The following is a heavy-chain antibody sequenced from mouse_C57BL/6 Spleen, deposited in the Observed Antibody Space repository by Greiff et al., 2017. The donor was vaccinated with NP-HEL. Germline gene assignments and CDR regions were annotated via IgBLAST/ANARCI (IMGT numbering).Heavy chain of an antibody. CDR3: ARKEGLTGRYFDV. D-gene: IGHD4-1*01. CDR1: GYTFTSYW. Sequence: VQLQQPGTELVKPGASVKLSCKASGYTFTSYWMPWVKQRPGQGLEWIGNINPSNGGTNYNEKFKSKATLTVDKSSSTAYMQLSSLTSEDSAVYYCARKEGLTGRYFDVWGTGTTVTVSS. CDR2: INPSNGGT. J-gene: IGHJ1*03. V-gene: IGHV1-53*01.